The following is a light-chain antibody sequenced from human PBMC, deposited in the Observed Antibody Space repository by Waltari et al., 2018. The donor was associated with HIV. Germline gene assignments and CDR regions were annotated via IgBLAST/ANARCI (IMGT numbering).Light chain of an antibody. J-gene: IGKJ3*01. CDR3: QQSYESPFN. CDR1: QAITTY. Sequence: IQVTQSPSSLSASLGDTVVITCRASQAITTYLNWYQQKADKPPVLLVYSASSLQTGAPSRFSGSGSGRDFTLSISGLQPEDFATYFCQQSYESPFNFGPGTK. CDR2: SAS. V-gene: IGKV1-39*01.